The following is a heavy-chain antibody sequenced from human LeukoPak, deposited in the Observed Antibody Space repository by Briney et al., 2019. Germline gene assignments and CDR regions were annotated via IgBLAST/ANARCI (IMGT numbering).Heavy chain of an antibody. D-gene: IGHD2-2*01. J-gene: IGHJ4*02. V-gene: IGHV5-51*01. Sequence: NHGESLQISCRGSGYSFTTYWIGWVRQLPGKGLEWMGIIYPGDSDTRYTPSFQGQVTMSADKSINTAYLQWSGLKASDTAMYYCARRQGCSSTSCPPDYWGQGTLVTVSP. CDR3: ARRQGCSSTSCPPDY. CDR1: GYSFTTYW. CDR2: IYPGDSDT.